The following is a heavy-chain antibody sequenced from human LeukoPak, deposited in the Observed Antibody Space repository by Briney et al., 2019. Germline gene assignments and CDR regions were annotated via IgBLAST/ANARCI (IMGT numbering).Heavy chain of an antibody. V-gene: IGHV3-20*04. CDR1: GFTFDDYG. D-gene: IGHD3-22*01. Sequence: GGSLRLSCTASGFTFDDYGMSWVRQAPGKGLEWVSGINWNGGSTGYADSVKGRFTIPRDNAKNSLYLQMNSLRAEDMALYYCARGLYYYDSSGYYYLGYWGQGTLVTVSS. CDR3: ARGLYYYDSSGYYYLGY. J-gene: IGHJ4*02. CDR2: INWNGGST.